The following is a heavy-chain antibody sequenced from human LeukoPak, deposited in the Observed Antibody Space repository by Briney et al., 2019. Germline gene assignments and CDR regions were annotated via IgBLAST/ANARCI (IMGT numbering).Heavy chain of an antibody. CDR3: ARERQLERRYYYYYGMDV. D-gene: IGHD1-1*01. CDR2: ISDTGRLS. CDR1: GFTFSSSA. J-gene: IGHJ6*02. Sequence: GGSLRLSCAASGFTFSSSAMGWVRQAPGKGLEWVAAISDTGRLSYCADSVNGRFTISRDNSKNTLSLQMNSLRAEDTAVYYCARERQLERRYYYYYGMDVWGQGTTVTVSS. V-gene: IGHV3-23*01.